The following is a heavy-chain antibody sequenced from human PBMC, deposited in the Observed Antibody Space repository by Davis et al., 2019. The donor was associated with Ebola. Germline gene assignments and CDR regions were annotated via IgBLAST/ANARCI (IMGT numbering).Heavy chain of an antibody. CDR3: AKGGSGWHSDYSYGMGV. V-gene: IGHV1-69*02. Sequence: AASVKVSCKASGGTFSSYTISWVRQAPGQGLEWMGRIIPILGIANYAQKFQGRVTITADKSTSTAYMELSSLRSEDTAVYYCAKGGSGWHSDYSYGMGVWGKGTTVTISS. J-gene: IGHJ6*04. D-gene: IGHD6-19*01. CDR2: IIPILGIA. CDR1: GGTFSSYT.